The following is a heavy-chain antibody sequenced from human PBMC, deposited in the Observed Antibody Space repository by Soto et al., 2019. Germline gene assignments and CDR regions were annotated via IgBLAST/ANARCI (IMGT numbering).Heavy chain of an antibody. CDR1: GFSLTTSGVG. V-gene: IGHV2-5*02. CDR2: IYWDDDN. Sequence: QITLNESGPTQVKPRQTLTLTCTFSGFSLTTSGVGVGWIRQSPGKAPEWLALIYWDDDNRYSPSLKSRLTITKDTCNNQVVLTMADLDPADTATYYCAHRVLRTVFGLVTTTAIYFDFWGQGTPVAVSS. D-gene: IGHD3-3*01. CDR3: AHRVLRTVFGLVTTTAIYFDF. J-gene: IGHJ4*02.